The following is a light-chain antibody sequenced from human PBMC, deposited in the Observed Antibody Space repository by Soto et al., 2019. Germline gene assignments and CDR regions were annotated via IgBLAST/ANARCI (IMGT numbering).Light chain of an antibody. CDR1: QSVSSY. CDR2: DAS. CDR3: QQRSNWPSIT. V-gene: IGKV3-11*01. Sequence: EIGLPQSPATLSLSPGERATLSCRASQSVSSYLAWYQQKPGQAPRLLIYDASNRATGIPARFSGSGSGTDFTLTISSLEPEDFAVYYCQQRSNWPSITFGQGTRLEIK. J-gene: IGKJ5*01.